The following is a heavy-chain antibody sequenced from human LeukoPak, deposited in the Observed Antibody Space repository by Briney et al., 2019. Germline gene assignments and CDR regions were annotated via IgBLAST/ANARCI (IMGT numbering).Heavy chain of an antibody. D-gene: IGHD3-9*01. CDR2: FSGSGGNT. V-gene: IGHV3-23*01. J-gene: IGHJ4*02. CDR1: GFTFSSYA. Sequence: PGGSLRLSCAASGFTFSSYAMSWVRQAPGKGLEWVSAFSGSGGNTYYADSVKGRFTISRDNSKNTLYLQMNTLRAEDTAVYYCAKDLSPVLYDILTGYSPMDYWGQGTLVTVSS. CDR3: AKDLSPVLYDILTGYSPMDY.